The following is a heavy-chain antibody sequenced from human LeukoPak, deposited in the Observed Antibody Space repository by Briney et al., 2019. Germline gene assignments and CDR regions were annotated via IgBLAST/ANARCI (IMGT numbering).Heavy chain of an antibody. CDR1: GGTFSSYA. CDR2: ISAYNGNT. Sequence: ASVKVSCKASGGTFSSYAISWVRQAPGQGLEWMGWISAYNGNTNYAQRLQGRVTMTTDTSTSTAYMELRSLRSDDTAVYYCARDGMIVAGDDYWGQGTLVTVSS. V-gene: IGHV1-18*01. CDR3: ARDGMIVAGDDY. D-gene: IGHD3-22*01. J-gene: IGHJ4*02.